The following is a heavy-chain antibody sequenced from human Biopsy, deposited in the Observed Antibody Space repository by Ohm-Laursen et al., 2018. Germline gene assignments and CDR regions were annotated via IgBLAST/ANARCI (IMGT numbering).Heavy chain of an antibody. CDR1: GGAFSTSC. CDR2: IILIFGTS. D-gene: IGHD3-3*01. CDR3: ARVEDKALEHYFDY. J-gene: IGHJ4*02. V-gene: IGHV1-69*06. Sequence: GSSVTVFCKASGGAFSTSCTSTSGVYWGRQAPGQGLELVGGIILIFGTSTYTQKFQDRVTITADKSTTTVYMELRGLTSEDTALYVCARVEDKALEHYFDYWGQGTLVTVSS.